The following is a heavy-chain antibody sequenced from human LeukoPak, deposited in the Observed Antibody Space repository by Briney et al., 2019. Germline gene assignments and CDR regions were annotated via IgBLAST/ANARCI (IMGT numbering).Heavy chain of an antibody. Sequence: SETLSLTCTVSGGSISSSSYYWGWIRQPPGKGLEWIGSIYYSGSTYYINPSLKSRVTISVDTSKNQFSLKLSSVTAADTAVYYCARDRLGGNYDFWSPPDYYYYMDVWGKGTTVTVSS. V-gene: IGHV4-39*07. CDR1: GGSISSSSYY. D-gene: IGHD3-3*01. CDR3: ARDRLGGNYDFWSPPDYYYYMDV. CDR2: IYYSGST. J-gene: IGHJ6*03.